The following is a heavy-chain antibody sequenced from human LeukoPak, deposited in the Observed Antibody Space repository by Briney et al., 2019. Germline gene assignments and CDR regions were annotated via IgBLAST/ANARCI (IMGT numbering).Heavy chain of an antibody. CDR3: ARGYCRGNSCYQSVDY. D-gene: IGHD2-15*01. CDR1: GFTFSRHW. V-gene: IGHV3-7*04. Sequence: VQPGGSLRLSCAASGFTFSRHWMNWVRQAPGKGLEWVANINQDATEKNYVDSLKGRFTVSRDNDKNSLYLEMSSLRVEDTAVYYCARGYCRGNSCYQSVDYWGQGTLVTVSS. CDR2: INQDATEK. J-gene: IGHJ4*02.